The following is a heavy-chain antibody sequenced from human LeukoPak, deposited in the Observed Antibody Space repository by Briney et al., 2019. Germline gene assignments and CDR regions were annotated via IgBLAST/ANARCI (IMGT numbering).Heavy chain of an antibody. Sequence: GGSLRLSCAASGFTFSNYWMHWVRQAPGKGLVWVSRIDSDGINTSYADSVKGRFTISRDNSKNTLYLQMNSLRAEDTAVYYCAKSRPGIAVAALDYWGQGTLVTVSS. J-gene: IGHJ4*02. V-gene: IGHV3-74*01. CDR1: GFTFSNYW. D-gene: IGHD6-19*01. CDR3: AKSRPGIAVAALDY. CDR2: IDSDGINT.